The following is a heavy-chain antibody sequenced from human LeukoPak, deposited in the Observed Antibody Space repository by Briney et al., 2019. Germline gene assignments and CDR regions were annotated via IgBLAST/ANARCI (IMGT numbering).Heavy chain of an antibody. V-gene: IGHV3-11*04. Sequence: GGSLRLSCAASGFTFSDYYMTWIRQAPGKGLEWVSPISRSGDTMYYADSVRGRFTMSRDNAKNSLYLQMNSLRAEDTALYYCAIQMTMIVVVPYFDYWGQGTLVTVSS. CDR1: GFTFSDYY. J-gene: IGHJ4*02. D-gene: IGHD3-22*01. CDR3: AIQMTMIVVVPYFDY. CDR2: ISRSGDTM.